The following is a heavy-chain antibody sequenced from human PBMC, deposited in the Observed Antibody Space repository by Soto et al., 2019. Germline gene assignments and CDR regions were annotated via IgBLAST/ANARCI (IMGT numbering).Heavy chain of an antibody. CDR3: AKTASMTIRDGFDH. J-gene: IGHJ4*02. Sequence: GGSLRLSCAASGFTVSSNYMTWVRQAPGKGLEWVSVIYSDGSTYYADSVKGRFTISRHNSKNTLYLQMNSLRAEDTAVYYCAKTASMTIRDGFDHWGQGTLVTVSS. V-gene: IGHV3-53*04. D-gene: IGHD4-17*01. CDR1: GFTVSSNY. CDR2: IYSDGST.